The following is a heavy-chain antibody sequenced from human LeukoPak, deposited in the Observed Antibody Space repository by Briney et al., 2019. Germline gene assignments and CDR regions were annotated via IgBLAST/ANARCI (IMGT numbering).Heavy chain of an antibody. CDR2: INHSGSS. J-gene: IGHJ4*02. CDR1: GGSFSGYY. D-gene: IGHD5-18*01. Sequence: SETLSLTCAVYGGSFSGYYWSWIRQPPGKGLEWIGEINHSGSSNYNPSLKSRVTISVDTSKNQFSLRLSSVTAADTAVYYCARGKKTWIQLWKSKENYYFDYWGQGTLVTVSS. V-gene: IGHV4-34*01. CDR3: ARGKKTWIQLWKSKENYYFDY.